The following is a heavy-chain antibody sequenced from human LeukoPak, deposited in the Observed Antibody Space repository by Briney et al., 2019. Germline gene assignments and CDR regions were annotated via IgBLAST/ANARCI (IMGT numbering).Heavy chain of an antibody. D-gene: IGHD4-17*01. V-gene: IGHV3-23*01. CDR2: ISGSGGST. CDR3: AKQSNGPRPNWFDP. J-gene: IGHJ5*02. CDR1: GFTFSSYA. Sequence: TGGSLRLSCAASGFTFSSYAMSWVRQAPGKGLEWVSAISGSGGSTYYADSVKGRLTISRDNSKNTLYLQMNSLRAEDTAVYYCAKQSNGPRPNWFDPWGQGTLVTVSS.